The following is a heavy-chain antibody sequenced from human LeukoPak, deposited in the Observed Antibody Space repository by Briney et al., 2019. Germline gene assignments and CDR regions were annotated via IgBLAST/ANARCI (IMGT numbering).Heavy chain of an antibody. CDR2: INPNSGGT. Sequence: ASVKVSCKASGYTFTGYYMHWVRRAPGQGLEWMGRINPNSGGTNYAQKFQGRVTMTRDTSISTAYMELSRLRSDDTAAYYCARANREPWLVEIEDWGQATLVTVSS. V-gene: IGHV1-2*06. D-gene: IGHD6-19*01. CDR1: GYTFTGYY. J-gene: IGHJ4*02. CDR3: ARANREPWLVEIED.